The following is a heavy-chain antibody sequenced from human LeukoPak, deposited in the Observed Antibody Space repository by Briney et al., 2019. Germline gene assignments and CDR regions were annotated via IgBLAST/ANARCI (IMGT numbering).Heavy chain of an antibody. CDR3: AKDASVQLVPSMYFDY. CDR2: ISGSGGST. Sequence: GGSLRLSCAASGFTFSSYAMSWVRQAPGKGLEWVSAISGSGGSTYYADSVKGRFTISRDNSKNTLYLQMNSLRAEDTAVYYCAKDASVQLVPSMYFDYWGQGTLVTVSS. CDR1: GFTFSSYA. J-gene: IGHJ4*02. D-gene: IGHD6-13*01. V-gene: IGHV3-23*01.